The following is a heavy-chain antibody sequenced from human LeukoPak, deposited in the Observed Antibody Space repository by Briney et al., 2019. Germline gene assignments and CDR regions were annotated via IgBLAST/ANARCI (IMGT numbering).Heavy chain of an antibody. CDR3: ARLTGYSSESWFDP. CDR2: IYYTGST. CDR1: GGSISSNSYY. Sequence: SETLSLTCTVSGGSISSNSYYWGWIRQSPGKGLEWIANIYYTGSTYYNPSLKSRITISVDTSKSQFSLKLSSVTAADTAVCYCARLTGYSSESWFDPWGQGTLVTVSS. J-gene: IGHJ5*02. D-gene: IGHD3-9*01. V-gene: IGHV4-39*07.